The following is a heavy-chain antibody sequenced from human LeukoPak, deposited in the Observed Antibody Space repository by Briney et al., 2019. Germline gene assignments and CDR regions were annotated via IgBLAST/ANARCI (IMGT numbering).Heavy chain of an antibody. CDR2: IIPIFGTA. D-gene: IGHD3-22*01. CDR1: GGTFSSYA. Sequence: SVKVSCKASGGTFSSYAISWVRQAPGQGLEWMGGIIPIFGTANYAQKFQGRVTITADESTSTAYMELSSLRSEDTAVYYCARVGYYDSSGPNYYYYYGMDVWGQGTTVTASS. CDR3: ARVGYYDSSGPNYYYYYGMDV. J-gene: IGHJ6*02. V-gene: IGHV1-69*13.